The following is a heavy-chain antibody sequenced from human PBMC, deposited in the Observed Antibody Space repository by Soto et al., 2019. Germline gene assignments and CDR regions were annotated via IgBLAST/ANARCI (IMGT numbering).Heavy chain of an antibody. CDR3: AKLYYYDSTGFFRYFDY. CDR1: GFTFGSYA. V-gene: IGHV3-23*01. Sequence: PGGSLRLSCKVSGFTFGSYAMSWVRQAPGKGLEWVTIIGPNGSQTHYADSVKGRFTVSRDNFESTLFLQMNRLRVEDTAIYCCAKLYYYDSTGFFRYFDYWGQGTLVTVSS. CDR2: IGPNGSQT. J-gene: IGHJ4*02. D-gene: IGHD3-22*01.